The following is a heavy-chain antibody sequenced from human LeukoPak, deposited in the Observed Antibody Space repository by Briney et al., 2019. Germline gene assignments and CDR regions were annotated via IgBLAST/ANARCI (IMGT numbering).Heavy chain of an antibody. Sequence: ASVKVSCKASGGTFSSYAISWVRQAPGQGLEWMGIINPSGGSTSYAQKFQGRVTMTRDTSTSTVYMELSSLRSEDTAVYYCASGYSSSSEGYWGQGTLVTVSS. V-gene: IGHV1-46*01. J-gene: IGHJ4*02. D-gene: IGHD6-13*01. CDR2: INPSGGST. CDR3: ASGYSSSSEGY. CDR1: GGTFSSYA.